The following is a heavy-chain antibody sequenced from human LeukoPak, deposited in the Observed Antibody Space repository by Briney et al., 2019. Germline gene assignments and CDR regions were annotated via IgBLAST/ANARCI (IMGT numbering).Heavy chain of an antibody. CDR3: ARDYYYGSENYFDY. V-gene: IGHV1-2*02. D-gene: IGHD3-10*01. J-gene: IGHJ4*02. CDR2: INPNSGGT. CDR1: GGTFSSYA. Sequence: ASVKVSCKASGGTFSSYAISWVRQAPGQELEWMGWINPNSGGTNYAQKFQGRVTMTRDTSISTAYMELSRLRSDDTAVYYCARDYYYGSENYFDYWGQGTLVTVSS.